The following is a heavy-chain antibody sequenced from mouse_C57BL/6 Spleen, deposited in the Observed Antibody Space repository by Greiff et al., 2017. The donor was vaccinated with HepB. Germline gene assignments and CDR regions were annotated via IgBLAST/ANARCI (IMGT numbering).Heavy chain of an antibody. V-gene: IGHV1-15*01. Sequence: VQLQQSGAELVRPGASVTLSCKASGYTFTDYEMHWVKQTPVHGLEWIGAIDPETGGTAYNQKFKGKAILTADKSSSTAYMELRSLTSEDSAVYYCTANYYGSRNDFDYWGQGTTLTVSS. D-gene: IGHD1-1*01. CDR2: IDPETGGT. CDR3: TANYYGSRNDFDY. CDR1: GYTFTDYE. J-gene: IGHJ2*01.